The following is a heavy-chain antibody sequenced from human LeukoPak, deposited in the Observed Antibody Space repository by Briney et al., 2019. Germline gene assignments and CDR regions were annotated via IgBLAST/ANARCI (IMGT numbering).Heavy chain of an antibody. CDR2: ISGSGGTT. CDR1: GFTFSNYG. J-gene: IGHJ3*02. V-gene: IGHV3-23*01. Sequence: GGTLRLSCAASGFTFSNYGMSWVRQAPGKGLEWVSAISGSGGTTYYADSVKGRFTISRDNSENTLYLQMNSLRAEDTAVYYCAKRDRTVTHAFDIWGQGTMVTVSS. CDR3: AKRDRTVTHAFDI. D-gene: IGHD4-17*01.